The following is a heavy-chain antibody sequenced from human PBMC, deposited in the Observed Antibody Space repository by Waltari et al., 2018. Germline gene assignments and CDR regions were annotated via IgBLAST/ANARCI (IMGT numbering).Heavy chain of an antibody. CDR2: MFYSGTT. CDR3: ARDRSGTINSFGP. V-gene: IGHV4-39*07. Sequence: QLQLQESGPRLVKPAETLSLTCTVSGDSVSSGPYFWAWIRQPPGKGLEWLGSMFYSGTTYHNSSLKSRVTISVDTSKNQVSLQLKSVTAADTAVYFCARDRSGTINSFGPWGRGTLVTVSS. J-gene: IGHJ5*02. CDR1: GDSVSSGPYF. D-gene: IGHD1-26*01.